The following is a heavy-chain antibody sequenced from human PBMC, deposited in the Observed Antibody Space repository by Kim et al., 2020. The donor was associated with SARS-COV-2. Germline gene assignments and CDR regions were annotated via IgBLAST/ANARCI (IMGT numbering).Heavy chain of an antibody. D-gene: IGHD6-13*01. J-gene: IGHJ1*01. V-gene: IGHV3-23*01. Sequence: ADYVKGRCTISRDNAKNKLYLQRNSQRAEDKAVYYCAKDASWYQGEYFQHWGQGTRVTVSS. CDR3: AKDASWYQGEYFQH.